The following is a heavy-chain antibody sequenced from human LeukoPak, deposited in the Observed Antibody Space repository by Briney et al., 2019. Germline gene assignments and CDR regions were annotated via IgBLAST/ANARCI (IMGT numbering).Heavy chain of an antibody. CDR1: GFTFSSYW. J-gene: IGHJ6*03. V-gene: IGHV3-7*01. CDR2: IKQDGSEK. CDR3: ARLGFTSGYGWDGGYYYMDV. D-gene: IGHD1-1*01. Sequence: PGGSLRLSCAASGFTFSSYWMNWVRQAPGKGLEWVVNIKQDGSEKYYVDSVKGRFTISRDNAKNSLFLQMNNARTEDTAVYYCARLGFTSGYGWDGGYYYMDVWGKGTTVTVSS.